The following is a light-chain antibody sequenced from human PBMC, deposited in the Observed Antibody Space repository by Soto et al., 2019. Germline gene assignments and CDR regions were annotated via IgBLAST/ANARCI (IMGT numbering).Light chain of an antibody. J-gene: IGLJ2*01. V-gene: IGLV1-40*01. CDR2: GNS. CDR3: QSYDISLSGVV. Sequence: QAVVTQPPSVSGAPGQRVTISCTGSSSNIGAGYDVHWYQQLPGTAPKLLIYGNSNRPSGVPDRFSGSKSGTSASLAITGRQAEDEADYDCQSYDISLSGVVFGGGTKLTVL. CDR1: SSNIGAGYD.